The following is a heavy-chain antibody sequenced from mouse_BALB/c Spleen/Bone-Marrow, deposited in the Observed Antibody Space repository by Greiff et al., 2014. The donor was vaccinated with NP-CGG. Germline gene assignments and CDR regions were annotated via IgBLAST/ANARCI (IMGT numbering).Heavy chain of an antibody. CDR1: GYTFTSYW. CDR3: ARPENYDAMDY. Sequence: QVQLQQSGAELAKPGASVKMSCKASGYTFTSYWMHWVKQRPGQGLEWIGYINPSTGYTEYNQKFKDKATLTADKSSSTAYMQLSSLISEDSAVYYCARPENYDAMDYWGQGTSVTVSS. J-gene: IGHJ4*01. CDR2: INPSTGYT. V-gene: IGHV1-7*01.